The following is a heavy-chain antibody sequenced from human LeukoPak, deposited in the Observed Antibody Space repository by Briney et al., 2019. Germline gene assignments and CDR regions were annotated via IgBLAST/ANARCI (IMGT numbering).Heavy chain of an antibody. CDR1: GFTFSSYA. Sequence: GRSLRLSCAASGFTFSSYAMHWVRQAPGRGLEWVTVISYDGSNGYYAGSVKGRFTISRDNAKNSLYLQINSLRAEDTAVYYCARSSYSSSSSVWGQGTMVTVSS. CDR2: ISYDGSNG. V-gene: IGHV3-30*04. J-gene: IGHJ3*01. CDR3: ARSSYSSSSSV. D-gene: IGHD6-6*01.